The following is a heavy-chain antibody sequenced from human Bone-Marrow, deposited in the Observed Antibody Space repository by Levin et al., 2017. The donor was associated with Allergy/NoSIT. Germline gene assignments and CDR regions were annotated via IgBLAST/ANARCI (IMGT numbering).Heavy chain of an antibody. D-gene: IGHD3-22*01. CDR1: GFTFSSYG. CDR3: AKVTGVGVITERRYYGMDG. Sequence: GGSLRLSCAASGFTFSSYGMHWVRQAPGKGLEWVAVISYDGSNKYYADSVKGRFTISRDNSKNTLYLQMNSLRAEDTAVYYCAKVTGVGVITERRYYGMDGWGQGTTVTVSS. J-gene: IGHJ6*02. V-gene: IGHV3-30*18. CDR2: ISYDGSNK.